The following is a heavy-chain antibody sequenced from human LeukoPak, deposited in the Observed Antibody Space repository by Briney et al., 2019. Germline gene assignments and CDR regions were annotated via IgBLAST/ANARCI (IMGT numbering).Heavy chain of an antibody. CDR3: ARPGAEGNYYGMDV. V-gene: IGHV1-69*13. Sequence: ASVKVSCKASGGTFSSYGISWVRQAPGRGLEWMGGIIPIFGTANYAQKFQGRVTITADESTSTAYMELSSLRSEDTAVYYCARPGAEGNYYGMDVWGQGTTVTVSS. J-gene: IGHJ6*02. CDR1: GGTFSSYG. CDR2: IIPIFGTA. D-gene: IGHD6-19*01.